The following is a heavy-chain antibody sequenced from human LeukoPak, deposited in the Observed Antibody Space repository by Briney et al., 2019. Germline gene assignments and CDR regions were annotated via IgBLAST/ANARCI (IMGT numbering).Heavy chain of an antibody. J-gene: IGHJ6*03. CDR2: IYPGDSDT. CDR3: ARQGRDGYNYQASYYYYMDV. Sequence: GESLKISFKGSGYSFTSYWIGWVRQMPGKGLEWMGIIYPGDSDTRYSPSFQGQVTISADKSISTAYLQWSSLKASDTAMYYCARQGRDGYNYQASYYYYMDVWGKGTTVTVSS. CDR1: GYSFTSYW. D-gene: IGHD5-24*01. V-gene: IGHV5-51*01.